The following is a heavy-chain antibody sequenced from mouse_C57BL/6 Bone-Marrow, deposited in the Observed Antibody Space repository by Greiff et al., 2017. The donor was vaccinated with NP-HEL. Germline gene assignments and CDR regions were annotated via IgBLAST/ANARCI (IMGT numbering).Heavy chain of an antibody. J-gene: IGHJ2*01. Sequence: EVKLVESGGGLVQPGGSLKLSCAASGFTFSDYYMYWVRQTPEKRLEWVAYISNGGGRTYYPDTVKGRFTISRDNAKNTLYLQRSRLKAEDTAMYYCARGSVTADYWGQGTTLTVSS. CDR2: ISNGGGRT. V-gene: IGHV5-12*01. CDR3: ARGSVTADY. CDR1: GFTFSDYY. D-gene: IGHD2-1*01.